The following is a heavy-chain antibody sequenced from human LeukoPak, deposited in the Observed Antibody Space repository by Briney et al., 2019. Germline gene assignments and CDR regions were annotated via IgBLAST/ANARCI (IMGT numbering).Heavy chain of an antibody. CDR2: ISGSSSTI. D-gene: IGHD6-13*01. Sequence: GGSLRLSCAASGFTFNSYSMNWVRQAPGKGLEWVSYISGSSSTIYYADSVKGRFTISRDNAKNSLYLQMNSLRDEDTAVYYCARDRSGWYKRGDYFDYWGQGTLVTVSS. V-gene: IGHV3-48*02. J-gene: IGHJ4*02. CDR3: ARDRSGWYKRGDYFDY. CDR1: GFTFNSYS.